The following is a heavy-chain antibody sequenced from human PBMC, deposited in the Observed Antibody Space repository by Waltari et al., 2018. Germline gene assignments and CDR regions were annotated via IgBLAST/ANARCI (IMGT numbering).Heavy chain of an antibody. CDR1: GSTFTGYY. J-gene: IGHJ5*02. D-gene: IGHD2-15*01. CDR3: ARDRVRGAATNWFDP. Sequence: QVQLVPSGAEVKKPGASVKVSCKASGSTFTGYYIHRVRQAPGQGLEWMGWINPNSGGTNYAQKFQGRVTMTRDTSISTAYMELSRLRSDDTAVYYCARDRVRGAATNWFDPWGQGTLVTVSS. V-gene: IGHV1-2*02. CDR2: INPNSGGT.